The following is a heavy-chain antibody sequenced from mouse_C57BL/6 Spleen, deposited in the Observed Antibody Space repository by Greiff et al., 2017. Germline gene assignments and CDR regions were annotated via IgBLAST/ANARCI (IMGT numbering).Heavy chain of an antibody. D-gene: IGHD2-3*01. CDR3: ARGDGYSSYWYFDV. CDR2: INPSNGGT. J-gene: IGHJ1*03. Sequence: VQLQQPGTELVKPGASVKLSCKASGYTFTSYWMHWVKQRPGQGLEWIGNINPSNGGTNYNEKFKSKATLTVDKSSSTAYMQLSSLTSDDSAVYYCARGDGYSSYWYFDVWGTGTTVTVSS. CDR1: GYTFTSYW. V-gene: IGHV1-53*01.